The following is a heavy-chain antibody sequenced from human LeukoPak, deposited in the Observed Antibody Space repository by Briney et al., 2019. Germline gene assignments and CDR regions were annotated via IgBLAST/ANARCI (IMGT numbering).Heavy chain of an antibody. D-gene: IGHD4-17*01. Sequence: SGTLSLTCAVSGGSISSSNWWSWVRQPPGKGLEWIGEIYHSGSTNYNPSLKSRVTISVDKSKNQFSLKLSSATAADTAVYYCAREAGDSGAHGMDVWGQGTTVIVSS. V-gene: IGHV4-4*02. CDR1: GGSISSSNW. CDR2: IYHSGST. CDR3: AREAGDSGAHGMDV. J-gene: IGHJ6*02.